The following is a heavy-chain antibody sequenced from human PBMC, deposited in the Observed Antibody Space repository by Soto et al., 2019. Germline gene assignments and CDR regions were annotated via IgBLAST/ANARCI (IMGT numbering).Heavy chain of an antibody. CDR3: ARSGPSTSCYDC. Sequence: PGGSLRLSCAASGFTFSDYYIDWVRQAPGKGLEWVGRNRKKGNGYTTDYAASVKGRFIISRDDSKNSLYLHMDSLKTEDTAVYYCARSGPSTSCYDCWGQGTLVTVSS. J-gene: IGHJ4*02. CDR2: NRKKGNGYTT. CDR1: GFTFSDYY. V-gene: IGHV3-72*01. D-gene: IGHD2-2*01.